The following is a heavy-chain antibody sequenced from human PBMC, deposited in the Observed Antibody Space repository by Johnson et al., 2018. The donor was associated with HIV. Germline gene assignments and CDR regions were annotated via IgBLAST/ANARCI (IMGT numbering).Heavy chain of an antibody. CDR3: ARDRIAAAGHYAFDI. V-gene: IGHV3-66*01. Sequence: VQLVESGGGLVQPGGSLRLSCAASAFTVSCNCMSWVRQAPGKGLDWVSVIYSEGSTCYADCVKGRFTISRDNAKNSLYLQMNSLRAEDTAVYYCARDRIAAAGHYAFDIWGQGTMVTVSS. CDR2: IYSEGST. CDR1: AFTVSCNC. D-gene: IGHD6-13*01. J-gene: IGHJ3*02.